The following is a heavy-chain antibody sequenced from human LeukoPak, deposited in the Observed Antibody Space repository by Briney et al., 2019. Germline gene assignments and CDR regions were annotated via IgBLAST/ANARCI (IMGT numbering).Heavy chain of an antibody. CDR2: ISGGGGST. J-gene: IGHJ4*02. D-gene: IGHD1-26*01. V-gene: IGHV3-23*01. Sequence: QAGGSLRLSCAASGFTFSNYVMSWVRQAPGKGLEWVSGISGGGGSTYYADSVKGRFTISRDNSKNTLYLQMNSLRAEDTAVYYCRHSGSIDYWGQGTLVTVSS. CDR3: RHSGSIDY. CDR1: GFTFSNYV.